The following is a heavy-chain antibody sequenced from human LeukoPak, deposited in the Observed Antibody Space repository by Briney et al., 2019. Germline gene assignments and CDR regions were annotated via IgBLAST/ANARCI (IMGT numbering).Heavy chain of an antibody. D-gene: IGHD6-19*01. CDR2: ISAYNGNT. J-gene: IGHJ6*03. Sequence: ASVKVSCKASGYTFTRYGISWVRQAPGQGLEWMGWISAYNGNTNYAQKLQGRVTMTTDTSTSTAYMELRSLRSDDTAVYYCARYTSGRLNPGFYHYYMDVWGKGTTVTVSS. CDR1: GYTFTRYG. CDR3: ARYTSGRLNPGFYHYYMDV. V-gene: IGHV1-18*01.